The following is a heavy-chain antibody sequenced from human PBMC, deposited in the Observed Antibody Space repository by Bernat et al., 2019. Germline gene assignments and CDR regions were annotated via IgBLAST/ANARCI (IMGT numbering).Heavy chain of an antibody. D-gene: IGHD1/OR15-1a*01. CDR2: INPNSGGT. CDR1: GYTFTGYY. V-gene: IGHV1-2*04. Sequence: QVQLVQSGAEVKKPGASVKVSCKASGYTFTGYYMHWVRQAPGQGLEWMGWINPNSGGTNYAQKFQGWVTMTRDTSISTAYMELSRLRSDDTAVYYCARDAITGTVADYGMDVWGQGTTVTVSS. J-gene: IGHJ6*02. CDR3: ARDAITGTVADYGMDV.